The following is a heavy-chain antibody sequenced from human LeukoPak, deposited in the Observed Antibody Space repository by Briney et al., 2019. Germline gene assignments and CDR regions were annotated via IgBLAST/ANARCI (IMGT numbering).Heavy chain of an antibody. D-gene: IGHD3-9*01. CDR1: GFTLSSYA. CDR2: ISYDGSNK. J-gene: IGHJ4*02. CDR3: AKDSITYYDILTGYSDFDY. V-gene: IGHV3-30-3*01. Sequence: PGGSLRLSCAASGFTLSSYAMHWVRQAPGKGLEWVAVISYDGSNKYYADSVKGRFTISRDNSKNTLYLQMNSLRAEDTAVYYCAKDSITYYDILTGYSDFDYWGQGTLVTVSS.